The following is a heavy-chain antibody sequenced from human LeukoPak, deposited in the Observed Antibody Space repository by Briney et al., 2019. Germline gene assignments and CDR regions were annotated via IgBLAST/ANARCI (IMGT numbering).Heavy chain of an antibody. V-gene: IGHV4-34*01. J-gene: IGHJ4*02. CDR3: ARIRCGHSGSVCYNH. Sequence: SETLSLTCGVFGVSINDYYWSWIRQSPGKGLEWIGEISHTEGTRYNPSLESRLTMSVGPSENQLSLKLIFVTAADTAVYYCARIRCGHSGSVCYNHWGLGTLVTVSS. D-gene: IGHD3-9*01. CDR2: ISHTEGT. CDR1: GVSINDYY.